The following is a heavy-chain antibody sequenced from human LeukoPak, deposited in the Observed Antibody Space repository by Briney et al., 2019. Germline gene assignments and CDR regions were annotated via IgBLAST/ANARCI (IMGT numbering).Heavy chain of an antibody. Sequence: GGSLRLSCAASGFTFSSYWMSWVRQAPGKGLEWVANIKQDGSEKYYVDSVKGRFTISRDNAKNSLYLQMNSLRAEDTAVYYCAREKTFYNILTGYKRGGYYFDYWGQGILVTVSS. D-gene: IGHD3-9*01. CDR1: GFTFSSYW. J-gene: IGHJ4*02. CDR3: AREKTFYNILTGYKRGGYYFDY. CDR2: IKQDGSEK. V-gene: IGHV3-7*01.